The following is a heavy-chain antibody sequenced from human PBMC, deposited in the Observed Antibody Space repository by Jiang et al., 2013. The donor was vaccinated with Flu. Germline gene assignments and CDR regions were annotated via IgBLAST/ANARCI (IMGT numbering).Heavy chain of an antibody. CDR2: IMPIFSTT. Sequence: VQLVESGAEVKKPGSSVKVSCKASGDSFSSYAINWVRQAPGQYLEWLGRIMPIFSTTNYAQKFQGRVTITADESTSTVYMELTSLKFEDTAVYYCARAIGGYSYGPLEYWGQGTLVTVSS. D-gene: IGHD5-18*01. CDR1: GDSFSSYA. J-gene: IGHJ4*02. V-gene: IGHV1-69*01. CDR3: ARAIGGYSYGPLEY.